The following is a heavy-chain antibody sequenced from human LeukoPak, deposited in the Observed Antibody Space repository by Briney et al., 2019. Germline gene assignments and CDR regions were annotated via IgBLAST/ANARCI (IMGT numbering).Heavy chain of an antibody. J-gene: IGHJ4*02. CDR3: AKGGSTSCPDY. CDR2: ISVSGGST. D-gene: IGHD2-2*01. V-gene: IGHV3-23*01. Sequence: GGSLRLSCAASGXTFNNYAMSWVRQAPGKGLEWVSGISVSGGSTFYADSVKGRFTISRDNSMNTLYLQMNSLRAEDTAVYYCAKGGSTSCPDYWGQGTLVTVSS. CDR1: GXTFNNYA.